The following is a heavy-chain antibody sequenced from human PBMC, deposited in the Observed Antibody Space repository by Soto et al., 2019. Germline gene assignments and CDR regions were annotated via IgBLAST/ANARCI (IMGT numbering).Heavy chain of an antibody. D-gene: IGHD2-2*01. CDR3: ARAVRHVFDY. Sequence: PSETLSLTCTVSGFSLSSGYYWGWIRQPPGKGLEWIATTHYSGSTYHNPSLKSRVTVSVDTSKNQFSLKLNSVTAADTAVYYCARAVRHVFDYWGQGTRVTVSA. V-gene: IGHV4-38-2*02. J-gene: IGHJ4*03. CDR1: GFSLSSGYY. CDR2: THYSGST.